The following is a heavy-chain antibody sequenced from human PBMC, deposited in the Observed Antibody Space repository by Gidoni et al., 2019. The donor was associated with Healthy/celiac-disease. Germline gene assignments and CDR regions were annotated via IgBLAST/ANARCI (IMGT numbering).Heavy chain of an antibody. J-gene: IGHJ4*02. D-gene: IGHD5-18*01. CDR2: IRSKANSYAT. Sequence: EVQLVESGGGLVQPGGSLTLSCAASGFTFSGSAMHWVRQASGKGLEWVGRIRSKANSYATAYAASVKGRFTISRDDSKNTAYLQMNSLKTEDTAVYYCTRQGYSYGFHFDYWGQGTLVTVSS. CDR3: TRQGYSYGFHFDY. V-gene: IGHV3-73*01. CDR1: GFTFSGSA.